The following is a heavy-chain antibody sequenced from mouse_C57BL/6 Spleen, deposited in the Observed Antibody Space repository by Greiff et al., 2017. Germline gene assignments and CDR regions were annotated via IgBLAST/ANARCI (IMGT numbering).Heavy chain of an antibody. V-gene: IGHV1-5*01. CDR2: IYPGNSDT. J-gene: IGHJ3*01. CDR3: TEGGLRSWFAY. D-gene: IGHD2-4*01. Sequence: EVQVVESGTVLARPGASVKMSCKTSGYTFTSYWMHWVKQRPGQGLEWIGAIYPGNSDTSYNQKFKGKAKLTAVTSASTAYMELSSLTNEDSAVYYCTEGGLRSWFAYWGQGTLVTVSA. CDR1: GYTFTSYW.